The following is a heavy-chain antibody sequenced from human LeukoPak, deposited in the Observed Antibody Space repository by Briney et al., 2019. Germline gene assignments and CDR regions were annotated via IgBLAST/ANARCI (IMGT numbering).Heavy chain of an antibody. J-gene: IGHJ4*02. CDR2: IKQDGSEK. CDR1: GFTFSSYW. D-gene: IGHD3-22*01. Sequence: PGGSLRLSCAASGFTFSSYWMSWVRQAPGKGLEWVANIKQDGSEKYYVDSVKGRFTISRDNSKNTLYLQMNSLRAEDTAVYYCAKVVGYYDSSGYTSPLNPTPIDYWGQGTLVTVSS. V-gene: IGHV3-7*03. CDR3: AKVVGYYDSSGYTSPLNPTPIDY.